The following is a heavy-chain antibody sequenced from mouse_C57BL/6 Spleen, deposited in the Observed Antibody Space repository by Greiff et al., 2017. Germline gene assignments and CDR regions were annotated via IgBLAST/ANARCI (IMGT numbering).Heavy chain of an antibody. CDR2: ISSGSSTI. D-gene: IGHD1-1*01. J-gene: IGHJ3*01. V-gene: IGHV5-17*01. Sequence: VQLKESGGGLVKPGGSLKLSCAASGFTFSDYGMHWVRQAPEKGLEWVAYISSGSSTIYYADTGKGRFTISRDNAKNTLFLQMTSLRSEDTAMYYCARPGGSSHGFAYWGQGTLVTVSA. CDR3: ARPGGSSHGFAY. CDR1: GFTFSDYG.